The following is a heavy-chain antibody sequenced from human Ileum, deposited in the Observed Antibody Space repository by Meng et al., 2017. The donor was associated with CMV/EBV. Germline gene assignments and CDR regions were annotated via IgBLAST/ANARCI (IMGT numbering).Heavy chain of an antibody. CDR2: MNPNSGNT. J-gene: IGHJ5*02. CDR3: ARGWRLKTGFDP. Sequence: CKASGYTCTSYDSNGVRQATGQGLEWMGWMNPNSGNTGDAQKFQGRVTITRNTSISTAYMELSSLRSEDTAVYYCARGWRLKTGFDPWGQGTLVTVSS. V-gene: IGHV1-8*03. D-gene: IGHD2-21*01. CDR1: GYTCTSYD.